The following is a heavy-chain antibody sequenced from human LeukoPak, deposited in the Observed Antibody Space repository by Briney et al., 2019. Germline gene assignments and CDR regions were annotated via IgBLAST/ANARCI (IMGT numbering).Heavy chain of an antibody. J-gene: IGHJ6*02. Sequence: GGSLRLSCAASRFTFSDYYMSWIRQAPGKGLEWVSYISSSGSTIYYADSVKGRFTISRDNAKNSLYLQMNSLRAEDTAVYYCARAPYQLDYGMDVWGQGTTVTVSS. D-gene: IGHD2-2*01. CDR1: RFTFSDYY. V-gene: IGHV3-11*01. CDR2: ISSSGSTI. CDR3: ARAPYQLDYGMDV.